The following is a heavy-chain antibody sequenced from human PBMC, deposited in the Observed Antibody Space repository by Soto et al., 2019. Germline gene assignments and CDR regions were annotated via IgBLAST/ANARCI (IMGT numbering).Heavy chain of an antibody. CDR2: IYHSGSA. CDR1: CDSMMTDYY. J-gene: IGHJ4*02. V-gene: IGHV4-38-2*01. Sequence: PSETLSLTCALSCDSMMTDYYWGWVRQPSGKGLEWIGSIYHSGSAYYNPSLTSRVTISVDTSKNQFSLKVTSVTAADTAVYYCARLTTVRYFDYWGQGTLVTVSS. CDR3: ARLTTVRYFDY. D-gene: IGHD3-9*01.